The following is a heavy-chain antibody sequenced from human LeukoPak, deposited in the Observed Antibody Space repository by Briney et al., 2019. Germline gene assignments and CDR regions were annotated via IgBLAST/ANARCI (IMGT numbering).Heavy chain of an antibody. CDR3: ARQLAYCGGDCYTYYFDY. CDR1: GGSISSSSYY. D-gene: IGHD2-21*02. J-gene: IGHJ4*02. CDR2: IYYSGST. Sequence: SETLSLTCTVSGGSISSSSYYWGWIRQPPGKGLEWIGSIYYSGSTYYNPSLKSRVTISVDTSKNQFSLKLSSVTAADTAVYYCARQLAYCGGDCYTYYFDYWGQGTLVTVSS. V-gene: IGHV4-39*01.